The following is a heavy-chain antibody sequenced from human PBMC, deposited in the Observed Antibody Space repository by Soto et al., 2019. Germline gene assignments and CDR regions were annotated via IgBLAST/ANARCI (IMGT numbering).Heavy chain of an antibody. D-gene: IGHD6-13*01. CDR2: IIPIFGTA. Sequence: VSCKASGGTFSSYAISWVRQAPGQGPEWMGGIIPIFGTANYAQKFQGRVTITADESTSTAYMELSSLRSEDTAVYYCARDDGQSSSVQHWGQGTLVTVSS. J-gene: IGHJ1*01. CDR3: ARDDGQSSSVQH. CDR1: GGTFSSYA. V-gene: IGHV1-69*01.